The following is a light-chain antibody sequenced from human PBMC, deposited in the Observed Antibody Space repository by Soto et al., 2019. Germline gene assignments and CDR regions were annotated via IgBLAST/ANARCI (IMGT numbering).Light chain of an antibody. J-gene: IGLJ2*01. CDR3: ASWDDSLNGVV. CDR2: SNN. V-gene: IGLV1-44*01. Sequence: QSVVTQAPSASGTPGQRVTISCSGRSSNIGSNTVYWYQQLPGTAPKLLIYSNNQRPSGVPGRFSDSKSGTSASLAISGLQSEDEADYYCASWDDSLNGVVFGGGTKLTVL. CDR1: SSNIGSNT.